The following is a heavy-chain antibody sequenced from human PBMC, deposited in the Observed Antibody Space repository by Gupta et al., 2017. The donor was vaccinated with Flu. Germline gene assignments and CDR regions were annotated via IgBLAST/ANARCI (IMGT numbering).Heavy chain of an antibody. Sequence: MHWVRQATGKGLEWVSAIGTAGDTYYPGSVKGRFTISRENAKNSLYLQMNSLRAGDTAVYYCARGVTAMVPGYPGGWYFDLWGRGTLVTVSS. CDR2: IGTAGDT. D-gene: IGHD5-18*01. CDR3: ARGVTAMVPGYPGGWYFDL. J-gene: IGHJ2*01. V-gene: IGHV3-13*01.